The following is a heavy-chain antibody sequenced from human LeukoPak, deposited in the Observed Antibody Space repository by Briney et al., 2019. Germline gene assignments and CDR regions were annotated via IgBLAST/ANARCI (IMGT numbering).Heavy chain of an antibody. V-gene: IGHV1-2*02. CDR3: ARDYLLAGGHFPFDY. Sequence: ASVKVSCKASGYTFTGYYMHWVRQAPGQGLEWMGWTNPNSGGTNYAQKFQGRVTMTRDTSISTAYMELSRLRSDDTAVYYCARDYLLAGGHFPFDYWGQGTLVTVSS. CDR2: TNPNSGGT. J-gene: IGHJ4*02. CDR1: GYTFTGYY. D-gene: IGHD3-3*02.